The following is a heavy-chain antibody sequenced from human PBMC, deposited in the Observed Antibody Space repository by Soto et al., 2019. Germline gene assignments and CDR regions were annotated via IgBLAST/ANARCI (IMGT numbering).Heavy chain of an antibody. CDR2: ISAYNGNT. J-gene: IGHJ5*02. CDR1: GYTFTSYG. V-gene: IGHV1-18*01. D-gene: IGHD3-3*01. Sequence: GASVKVSCKASGYTFTSYGISWVRQAPGQGLEWMGWISAYNGNTNYAQKLQGRVTMTTDTSTSTAYMELRSLRSDDTAVYYCARDITIFGVVITGLDPWGQGTLVTVSS. CDR3: ARDITIFGVVITGLDP.